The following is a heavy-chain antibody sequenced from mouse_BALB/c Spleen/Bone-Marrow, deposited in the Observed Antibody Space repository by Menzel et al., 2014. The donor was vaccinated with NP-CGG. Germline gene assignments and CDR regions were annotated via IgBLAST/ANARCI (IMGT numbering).Heavy chain of an antibody. CDR1: GYSFTGYF. D-gene: IGHD1-1*01. Sequence: EVQLQQSGPELVKPGASVKISCKASGYSFTGYFMNWVIQSHGKSLEWIGRINPYNGDSFYNRKFKGKATLTVDKSSSTAHMELRSLASEDSAVYYCARVTTDWYFDVWGAGTTVTVSS. CDR2: INPYNGDS. V-gene: IGHV1-20*02. CDR3: ARVTTDWYFDV. J-gene: IGHJ1*01.